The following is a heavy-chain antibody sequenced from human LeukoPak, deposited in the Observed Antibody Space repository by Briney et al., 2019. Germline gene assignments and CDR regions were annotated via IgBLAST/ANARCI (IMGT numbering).Heavy chain of an antibody. V-gene: IGHV3-64D*09. CDR3: VNLGAAGRFDP. Sequence: GGSLRLSCAASGFTFNSYSMHWVRQAPGKGLEYISAITGNGGTIYYADSVKGRFTISRDNSKNTLYLQMSGLRGEDTALYYCVNLGAAGRFDPWGQGTLVTVSS. CDR2: ITGNGGTI. J-gene: IGHJ5*02. D-gene: IGHD6-13*01. CDR1: GFTFNSYS.